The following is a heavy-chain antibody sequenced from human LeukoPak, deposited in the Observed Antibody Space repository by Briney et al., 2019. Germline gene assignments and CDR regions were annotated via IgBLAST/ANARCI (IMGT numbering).Heavy chain of an antibody. V-gene: IGHV3-7*01. J-gene: IGHJ4*02. CDR2: IKQDGSEK. Sequence: GGSLRLSCAASGFTFSSYWMSWVRQAPGKGLEWVANIKQDGSEKYYVDSVKGRFTISRDNAKNSLYLQMNSLRAEDTAVYYCARDSCSGGSCWYFDYWGQGTLVTVSS. CDR1: GFTFSSYW. D-gene: IGHD2-15*01. CDR3: ARDSCSGGSCWYFDY.